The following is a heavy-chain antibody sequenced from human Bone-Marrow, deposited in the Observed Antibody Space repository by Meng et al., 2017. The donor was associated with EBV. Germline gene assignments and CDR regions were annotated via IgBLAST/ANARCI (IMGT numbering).Heavy chain of an antibody. CDR2: ISGSGGST. V-gene: IGHV3-23*01. Sequence: EVQLLESGGGLVQPGGSLILSCASSGFTFSSYAMSWVRQAPGKGLEWVSAISGSGGSTYYADSVKGRFTISRDNSKNTLYLQMNSLRAEDTDVYYCAKVKERAYIAAAEEYYFDYWGQGTLVTVSS. CDR3: AKVKERAYIAAAEEYYFDY. J-gene: IGHJ4*02. D-gene: IGHD6-13*01. CDR1: GFTFSSYA.